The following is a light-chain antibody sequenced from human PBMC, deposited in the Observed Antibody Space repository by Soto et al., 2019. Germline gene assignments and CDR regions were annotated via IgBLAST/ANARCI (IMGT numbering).Light chain of an antibody. Sequence: IQMTLSPNSVSASVGDRVTITCRASQGINNWLAWYQQKPGKAPELLIYAVSYLQSGVPSRFSGSGSGTDFTLTISSLQPEDFATYFCKQSSAFPLTFGGGTKVDIK. J-gene: IGKJ4*01. CDR2: AVS. V-gene: IGKV1-12*01. CDR1: QGINNW. CDR3: KQSSAFPLT.